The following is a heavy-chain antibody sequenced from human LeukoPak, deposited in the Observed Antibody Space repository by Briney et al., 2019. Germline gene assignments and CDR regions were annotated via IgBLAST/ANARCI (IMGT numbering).Heavy chain of an antibody. CDR2: TNHSGST. V-gene: IGHV4-34*01. J-gene: IGHJ3*02. D-gene: IGHD4-17*01. CDR3: ARDFSDDYGDYVSAFDI. Sequence: SETLSLTCAVYGGSFSGYYWSWIRQPPGKGLEWIGETNHSGSTNYNPSLKSRVTISVDTSKNQFSLKLSSVTAADTAVYYCARDFSDDYGDYVSAFDIWGQGTMVTVSS. CDR1: GGSFSGYY.